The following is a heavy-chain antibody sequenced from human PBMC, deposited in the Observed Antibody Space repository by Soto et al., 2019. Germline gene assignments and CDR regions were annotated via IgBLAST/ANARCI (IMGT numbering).Heavy chain of an antibody. D-gene: IGHD2-15*01. V-gene: IGHV4-59*01. J-gene: IGHJ4*02. CDR2: IYYSGST. CDR3: ARVHREGYCSGGSCRSFDY. Sequence: SETLSLTCTVSGGSISSCYWSWIRQPPGKGLEWIGYIYYSGSTNYNPSLKSRVTISVDTSKNQFSLKLSSVTAADTAVYYCARVHREGYCSGGSCRSFDYWGQGTLVTVSS. CDR1: GGSISSCY.